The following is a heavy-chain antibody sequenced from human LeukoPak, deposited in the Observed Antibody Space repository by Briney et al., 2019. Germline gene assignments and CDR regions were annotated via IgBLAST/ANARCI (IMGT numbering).Heavy chain of an antibody. J-gene: IGHJ5*02. CDR1: GFTFSTYS. Sequence: GGTLRLSCAASGFTFSTYSMNWVRQAPGKGLEWVSSISSSSSYIYYADSVKGRFTISRDNAKNSLYLQMNSLRAEDTAVYYCARDLPENYYDSSGPNWFDPWGQGTLVTVSS. CDR3: ARDLPENYYDSSGPNWFDP. D-gene: IGHD3-22*01. V-gene: IGHV3-21*01. CDR2: ISSSSSYI.